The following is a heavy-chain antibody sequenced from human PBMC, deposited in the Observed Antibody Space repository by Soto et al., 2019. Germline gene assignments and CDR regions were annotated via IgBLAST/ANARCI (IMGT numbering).Heavy chain of an antibody. V-gene: IGHV1-69*01. CDR3: ARGRGIGFSSTWNIYWYYNMDV. Sequence: QVQLVQSGAEVRKSGSSVKVSCKAAGGTFSDYALSWVRQAPGQGLEWMGGIIPMFATTNYAQKFQGRVTITADDSATTAHMELSSLKSEDTAVYYCARGRGIGFSSTWNIYWYYNMDVWGQGTTVIVSS. D-gene: IGHD6-13*01. J-gene: IGHJ6*02. CDR2: IIPMFATT. CDR1: GGTFSDYA.